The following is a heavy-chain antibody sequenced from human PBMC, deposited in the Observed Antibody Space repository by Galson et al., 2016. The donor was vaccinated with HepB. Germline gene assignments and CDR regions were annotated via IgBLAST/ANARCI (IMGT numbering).Heavy chain of an antibody. CDR2: ISHDGSNK. J-gene: IGHJ6*02. D-gene: IGHD3-10*01. Sequence: SLRLSCAASASTLSTYRMYWVRRAPGKGLECVAVISHDGSNKYYADSVKGRCTISRDNSKNTLYLQMESLRAEDTAVFYCARDYYGGYSIVGGMDVWGQGTTVIVSS. CDR1: ASTLSTYR. V-gene: IGHV3-30-3*01. CDR3: ARDYYGGYSIVGGMDV.